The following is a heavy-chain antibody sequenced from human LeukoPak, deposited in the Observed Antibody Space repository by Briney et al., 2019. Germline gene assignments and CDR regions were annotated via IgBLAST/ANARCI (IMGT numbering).Heavy chain of an antibody. Sequence: ASVKVSCKASGGTFSSYAISWVRQAPGQGLEWMGGIIPIFGTANYAQKFQGRVTITTDESTSTAYMELSSLRSEDTAVYYCARVVTGQEDYYYYMDVWGKGTTVTVSS. D-gene: IGHD7-27*01. CDR2: IIPIFGTA. J-gene: IGHJ6*03. CDR1: GGTFSSYA. CDR3: ARVVTGQEDYYYYMDV. V-gene: IGHV1-69*05.